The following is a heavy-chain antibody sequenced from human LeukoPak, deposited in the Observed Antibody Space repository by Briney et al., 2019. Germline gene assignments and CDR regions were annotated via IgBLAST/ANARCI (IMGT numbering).Heavy chain of an antibody. J-gene: IGHJ4*02. V-gene: IGHV4-39*07. CDR2: INHSGST. D-gene: IGHD3-10*01. CDR3: ARGHTMVRGAYQVDY. Sequence: SETLSLTCTVSGGSISSSSYYWSWIRQPPGKGLEWIGEINHSGSTNYNPSLKSRVTISVDTSKNQFSLKLSSVTAADTAVYYCARGHTMVRGAYQVDYWGQGTLVTVSS. CDR1: GGSISSSSYY.